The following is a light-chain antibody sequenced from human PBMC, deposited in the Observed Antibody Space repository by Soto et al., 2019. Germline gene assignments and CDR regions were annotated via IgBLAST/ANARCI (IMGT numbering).Light chain of an antibody. CDR3: QQYDKYST. V-gene: IGKV1-5*01. CDR2: DAS. Sequence: IQMTQSPSTLSASVGDTVTITCRASQRISVSLAWYQQKPGKAPNLLIYDASTLQGGVPSLFSGSGSGTEFTLTVTSLQPEDFASYFCQQYDKYSTFGHGTKVDVK. CDR1: QRISVS. J-gene: IGKJ1*01.